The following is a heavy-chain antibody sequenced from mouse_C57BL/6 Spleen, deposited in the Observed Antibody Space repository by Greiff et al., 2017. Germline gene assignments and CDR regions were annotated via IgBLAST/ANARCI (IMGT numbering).Heavy chain of an antibody. CDR3: AREGQRGPWFAY. D-gene: IGHD4-1*02. J-gene: IGHJ3*01. CDR2: IHPNSGST. Sequence: QVQLKQPGAELVKPGASVKLSCKASGYTFTSYWMHWVKQRPGQGLEWIGMIHPNSGSTNYNEKFKSKATLTVDKSSSTAYMQLSSLTSEDSAVYYCAREGQRGPWFAYWGQGTLVTVSA. CDR1: GYTFTSYW. V-gene: IGHV1-64*01.